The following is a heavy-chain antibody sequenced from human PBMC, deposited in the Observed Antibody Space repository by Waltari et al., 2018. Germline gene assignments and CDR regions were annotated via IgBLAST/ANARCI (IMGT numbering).Heavy chain of an antibody. V-gene: IGHV5-10-1*01. J-gene: IGHJ4*02. CDR2: IDPRDSFR. Sequence: EVQLVQPGAAVKKPEESLRISCEGSGYSFTSPGISWVRRMPGKGLEWVGRIDPRDSFRNYGPAFEGHVTISVDQSLRTAYLQWDSLKASDTAIYYCVRHRTTYPLEIDYWGQGTLVTVSS. CDR1: GYSFTSPG. CDR3: VRHRTTYPLEIDY. D-gene: IGHD2-2*01.